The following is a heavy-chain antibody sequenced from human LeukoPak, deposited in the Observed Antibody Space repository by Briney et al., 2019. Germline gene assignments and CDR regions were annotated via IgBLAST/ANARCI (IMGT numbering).Heavy chain of an antibody. CDR2: ISAYNGNI. CDR3: ARIAYCGGDCYTTYFDY. CDR1: GYTFSSYY. V-gene: IGHV1-18*04. D-gene: IGHD2-21*01. J-gene: IGHJ4*02. Sequence: ASVKVSCKASGYTFSSYYMHWVRQAPGQGLEWMGWISAYNGNINYAQKLQGRVTMTTDTSTSTAYMELRSLRSDDTAVYYCARIAYCGGDCYTTYFDYWGQGTLVTVSS.